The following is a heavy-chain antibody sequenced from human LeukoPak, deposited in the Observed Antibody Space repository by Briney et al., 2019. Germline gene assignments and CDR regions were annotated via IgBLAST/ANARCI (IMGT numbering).Heavy chain of an antibody. D-gene: IGHD2-8*01. CDR2: ISGSGGST. Sequence: GGSLRLSCAASGFTFSSYAMNWVRQAPGKGLEGVSGISGSGGSTYYADSVKGRFTISRDNGKNTLYLQLNSLRAEDTAIYYCARRMTLREGGFDYWGQGTLVTVSS. J-gene: IGHJ4*02. CDR3: ARRMTLREGGFDY. V-gene: IGHV3-23*01. CDR1: GFTFSSYA.